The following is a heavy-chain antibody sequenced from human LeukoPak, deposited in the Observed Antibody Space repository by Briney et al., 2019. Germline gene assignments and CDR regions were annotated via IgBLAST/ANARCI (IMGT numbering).Heavy chain of an antibody. J-gene: IGHJ4*02. D-gene: IGHD2-2*01. Sequence: PGGSLRPSCAASGFTFSTYGMHWVRQAPGKGLEWVAIISYDGNDKDYADSVRGRFTISRDNSKNTLYLQMNSLRGEDTAVYYCAKSTAPAGYYLDYWGQGILVTVSS. CDR1: GFTFSTYG. CDR3: AKSTAPAGYYLDY. V-gene: IGHV3-30*18. CDR2: ISYDGNDK.